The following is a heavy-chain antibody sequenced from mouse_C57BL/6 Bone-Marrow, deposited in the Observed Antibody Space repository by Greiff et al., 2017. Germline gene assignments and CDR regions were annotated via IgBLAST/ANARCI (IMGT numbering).Heavy chain of an antibody. Sequence: VQLQQSVAELVRPGASVKLSCTASGFNIKNTYMHWVKQRPEQGLAWIGRIDPANGNTKYAPKFQGKATITADTSSNTAYLQLSSLTSEDTAIYYCARSPDSSGYLAWFAYWGQGTLVTVSA. CDR1: GFNIKNTY. CDR3: ARSPDSSGYLAWFAY. CDR2: IDPANGNT. D-gene: IGHD3-2*02. J-gene: IGHJ3*01. V-gene: IGHV14-3*01.